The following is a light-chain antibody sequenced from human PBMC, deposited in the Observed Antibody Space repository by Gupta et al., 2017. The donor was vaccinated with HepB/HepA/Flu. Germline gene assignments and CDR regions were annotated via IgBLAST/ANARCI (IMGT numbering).Light chain of an antibody. CDR1: QGMNSY. J-gene: IGKJ2*01. CDR3: QQLHSYPYT. V-gene: IGKV1-9*01. Sequence: DIQLTQSPSFLSASVGDRITITCRASQGMNSYLAWYQQKPKKAPKLLIYVTSTLQSGVPSRFSGSRSGTDFTLTISSLQPEDFATYYCQQLHSYPYTFGQGTKLEIK. CDR2: VTS.